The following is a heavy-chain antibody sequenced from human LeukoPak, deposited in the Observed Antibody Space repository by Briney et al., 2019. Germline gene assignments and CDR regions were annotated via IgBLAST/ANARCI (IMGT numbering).Heavy chain of an antibody. D-gene: IGHD2-2*01. Sequence: GGSLRLSCAASGFTFSSYSMNWVRQAPGKGLEWVSSISSSSSYIYYADSVKGRFTIPRDNAKNSLYLQMNSLRAEDTAVYYCARSSSTSYPGLDAFDIWGLGTMVTVSS. CDR3: ARSSSTSYPGLDAFDI. CDR1: GFTFSSYS. CDR2: ISSSSSYI. J-gene: IGHJ3*02. V-gene: IGHV3-21*01.